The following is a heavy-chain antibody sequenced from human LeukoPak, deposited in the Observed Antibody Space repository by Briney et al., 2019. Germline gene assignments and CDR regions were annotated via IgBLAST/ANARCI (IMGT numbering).Heavy chain of an antibody. V-gene: IGHV3-23*01. J-gene: IGHJ4*02. Sequence: GGSLRLSCAASGFTFSSYWMHWVRQAPGKGLEWVSAISGSGGSTYYADSVKGRFTISRDNSKNTLYLQMNSLRAEDTAVYYCAKDAHYYDSSGYSDYWGQGTLVTVSS. D-gene: IGHD3-22*01. CDR3: AKDAHYYDSSGYSDY. CDR1: GFTFSSYW. CDR2: ISGSGGST.